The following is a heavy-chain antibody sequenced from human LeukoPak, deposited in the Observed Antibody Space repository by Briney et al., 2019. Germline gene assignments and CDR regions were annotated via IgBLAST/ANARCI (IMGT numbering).Heavy chain of an antibody. CDR3: AKKETTVTTFFEN. D-gene: IGHD4-17*01. V-gene: IGHV3-23*01. CDR2: ISASGGST. Sequence: PGGSLRLSCAAPGFTFSSYAMSWVRQAPGKGQEWVSDISASGGSTYYADSVKGRFTISRDNSKNTLYLQMNSLRAEDTAVYYCAKKETTVTTFFENWGQGTLVTVFS. CDR1: GFTFSSYA. J-gene: IGHJ4*02.